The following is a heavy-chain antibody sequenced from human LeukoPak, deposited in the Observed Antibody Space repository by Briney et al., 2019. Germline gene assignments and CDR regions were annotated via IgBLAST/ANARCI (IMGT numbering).Heavy chain of an antibody. V-gene: IGHV1-69*05. J-gene: IGHJ6*03. D-gene: IGHD3-10*01. CDR1: GGTFSSYA. CDR3: ARGPSITMVRGGQWYYYMDV. Sequence: SVTVSCKASGGTFSSYAISWVRQAPGQGLEWMGGIIPIFGTANYAQKFQGRVTMTRDTSTNTVYMELSSLRSEDTAVYYCARGPSITMVRGGQWYYYMDVWGKGTTVTISS. CDR2: IIPIFGTA.